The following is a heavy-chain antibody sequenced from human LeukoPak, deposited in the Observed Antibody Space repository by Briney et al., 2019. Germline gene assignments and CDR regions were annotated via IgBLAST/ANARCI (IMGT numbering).Heavy chain of an antibody. CDR1: GYSFTIYY. CDR2: INPSGGST. V-gene: IGHV1-46*01. CDR3: ACTISNQTYYFDY. Sequence: ASVTVSFTCSGYSFTIYYMHWVRQAHGQGLGWVGIINPSGGSTSYAQKFQGRVTMTRDMSTSTVYMELSSLRSEDTAVYYCACTISNQTYYFDYWGQGTLVTVSS. D-gene: IGHD3-3*01. J-gene: IGHJ4*02.